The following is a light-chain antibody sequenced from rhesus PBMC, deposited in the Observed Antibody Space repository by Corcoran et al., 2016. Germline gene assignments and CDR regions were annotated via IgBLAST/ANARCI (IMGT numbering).Light chain of an antibody. CDR3: LQYSSSPWT. J-gene: IGKJ1*01. Sequence: DIQMTQSPSSLSASVGDTVTITCRASQSISSGLDWYQQKPGKAPKLLIYKAAILQSGVPSRFSGSGSGTDFTRTISSLQPEDFATYYCLQYSSSPWTFGQGTKVEIK. CDR2: KAA. V-gene: IGKV1-22*01. CDR1: QSISSG.